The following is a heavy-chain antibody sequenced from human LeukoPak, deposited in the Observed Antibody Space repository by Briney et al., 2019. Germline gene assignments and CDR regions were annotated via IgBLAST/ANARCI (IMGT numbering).Heavy chain of an antibody. CDR3: ATGHSYGYDY. CDR1: GLTFMDFW. CDR2: VKGDGGTT. V-gene: IGHV3-74*01. Sequence: GGSLRLSGAASGLTFMDFWLHWVRQPPGKGLVGVALVKGDGGTTIYADSVKGRFTISGDNAKNTLYPHMNSMRAADSGVYYCATGHSYGYDYWGQGVLVTVSS. D-gene: IGHD5-18*01. J-gene: IGHJ4*02.